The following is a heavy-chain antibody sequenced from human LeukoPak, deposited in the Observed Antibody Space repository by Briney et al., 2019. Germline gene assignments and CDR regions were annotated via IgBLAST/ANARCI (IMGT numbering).Heavy chain of an antibody. Sequence: PGGSLRLSCAASGFTFSSYSMNWVRQAPGKGLEWVSYISSNSTIYYSDSVKGGFTISRDNAKNSLYLQMNSLRVEDTAVYYCARGGNSLDYWGQGTLVTVSS. CDR3: ARGGNSLDY. J-gene: IGHJ4*02. D-gene: IGHD3-10*01. CDR1: GFTFSSYS. V-gene: IGHV3-48*01. CDR2: ISSNSTI.